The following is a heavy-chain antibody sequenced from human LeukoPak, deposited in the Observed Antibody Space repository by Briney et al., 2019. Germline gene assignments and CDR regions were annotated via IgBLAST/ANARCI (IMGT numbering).Heavy chain of an antibody. J-gene: IGHJ6*02. Sequence: GGSLRLSCAASGFTFSSYGMHWVRQAPGKGLEWVAVIWYDGSNKYYADSVKGRFTISRDNSKNTLYLQMNSLRAEDTAVYYCARAFRPYCSGGSCYPRGYYYYYYGMDVWGQGTTVSVSS. CDR2: IWYDGSNK. CDR3: ARAFRPYCSGGSCYPRGYYYYYYGMDV. CDR1: GFTFSSYG. D-gene: IGHD2-15*01. V-gene: IGHV3-33*01.